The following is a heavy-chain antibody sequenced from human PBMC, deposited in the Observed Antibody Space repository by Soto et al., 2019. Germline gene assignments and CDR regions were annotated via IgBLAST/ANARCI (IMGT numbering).Heavy chain of an antibody. D-gene: IGHD1-26*01. CDR1: GGSISSYY. Sequence: SETLSLTCTVSGGSISSYYWSWIRQPPGKGLEWIGYIYYSGSTNYNPSLKSRVTISVDTSKNQFSLKLSSVTAADTAVYYCARGGAAHYYYYGMDVWGQGTTVTVSS. CDR2: IYYSGST. CDR3: ARGGAAHYYYYGMDV. J-gene: IGHJ6*02. V-gene: IGHV4-59*01.